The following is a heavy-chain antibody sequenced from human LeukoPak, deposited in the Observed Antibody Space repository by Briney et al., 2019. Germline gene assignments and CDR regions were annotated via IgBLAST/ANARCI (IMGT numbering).Heavy chain of an antibody. D-gene: IGHD2-15*01. CDR1: GGSISSSSYY. J-gene: IGHJ4*02. CDR3: ARMTRYCSGGSCYSDY. CDR2: IYYSGST. Sequence: SETLSLTCTVSGGSISSSSYYWGWIRQPPGKGLEWIVSIYYSGSTYYNPSLKGRVTISVDTSKNQFSLKLSSVTAADTAVYYCARMTRYCSGGSCYSDYWGQGTLVTVSS. V-gene: IGHV4-39*01.